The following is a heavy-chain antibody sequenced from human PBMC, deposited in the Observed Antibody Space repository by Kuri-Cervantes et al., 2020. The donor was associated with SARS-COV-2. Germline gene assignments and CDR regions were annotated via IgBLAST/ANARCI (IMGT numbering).Heavy chain of an antibody. CDR2: INHSGST. J-gene: IGHJ6*02. CDR1: GGSFSGYY. V-gene: IGHV4-34*01. CDR3: ASIVVVPAASGYYYYYGMDV. D-gene: IGHD2-2*01. Sequence: GSLRLSCAVYGGSFSGYYWSWIRQPPGKGLEWIGEINHSGSTNYNPSLKSPVTISVDTSKNQFSLKLSSVTAADTAVYYCASIVVVPAASGYYYYYGMDVGGQGTTVTVSS.